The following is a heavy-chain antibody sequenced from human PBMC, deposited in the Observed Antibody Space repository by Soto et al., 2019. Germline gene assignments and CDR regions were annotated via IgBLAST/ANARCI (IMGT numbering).Heavy chain of an antibody. D-gene: IGHD3-10*01. CDR2: IIPLFGTP. CDR3: ARDRDDYGSGNYYNRIDF. V-gene: IGHV1-69*01. J-gene: IGHJ4*02. CDR1: GGIFSTYA. Sequence: QVQLVQSGAEVKKPGSSVKVSCKASGGIFSTYAISWLRQAPEQGLEWMGGIIPLFGTPNYAQRFQGRVTMTADESTSTDYMELSRVRSEDKAVYYCARDRDDYGSGNYYNRIDFWGQGTLVTVSS.